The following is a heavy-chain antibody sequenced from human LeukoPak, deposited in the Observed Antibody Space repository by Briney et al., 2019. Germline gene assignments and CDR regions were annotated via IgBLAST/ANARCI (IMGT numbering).Heavy chain of an antibody. CDR3: ASFLGYSYGWDY. V-gene: IGHV1-2*02. Sequence: ASVKVSCKASGYTFTGYYMHWVRQAPGQGLEWMGWINPNSGDTNYAQKFQGRVTMTRDTSITTAYMELSRLRSDGTAVYYCASFLGYSYGWDYWSQGTLVTVSS. J-gene: IGHJ4*02. CDR1: GYTFTGYY. D-gene: IGHD5-18*01. CDR2: INPNSGDT.